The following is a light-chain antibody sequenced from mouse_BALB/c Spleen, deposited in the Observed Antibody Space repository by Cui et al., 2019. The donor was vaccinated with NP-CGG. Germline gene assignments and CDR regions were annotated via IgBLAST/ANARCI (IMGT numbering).Light chain of an antibody. CDR2: GTN. J-gene: IGLJ1*01. CDR1: TGAVTIINY. Sequence: QAVVTQESALTTSPGETVTLTCRSSTGAVTIINYANWVQEKPDHLFTGLIGGTNNRVPGVPARFSGSLIGDKAALTITGAQTGDEAIYFCALWYSNHWVFGGGTKLTVL. V-gene: IGLV1*01. CDR3: ALWYSNHWV.